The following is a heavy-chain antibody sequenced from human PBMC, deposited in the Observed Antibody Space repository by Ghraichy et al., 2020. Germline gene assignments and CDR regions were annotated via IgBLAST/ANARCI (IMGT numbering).Heavy chain of an antibody. CDR3: ARDGAYSGSYQGEFGFDY. D-gene: IGHD1-26*01. V-gene: IGHV3-30*04. J-gene: IGHJ4*02. CDR1: GFTFSDYS. Sequence: GGSLRLSCAASGFTFSDYSVHWVRQAPGKGLEWVAVISYDGSNKYYVDSVKGRFTISRDNSKNTLYLQMSSLRPDDTAVYYCARDGAYSGSYQGEFGFDYWGQGTLLTVSS. CDR2: ISYDGSNK.